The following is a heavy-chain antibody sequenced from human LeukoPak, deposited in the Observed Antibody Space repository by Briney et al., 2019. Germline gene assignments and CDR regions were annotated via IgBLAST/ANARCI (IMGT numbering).Heavy chain of an antibody. V-gene: IGHV4-61*02. CDR1: GGSISSGSYY. Sequence: SQTLSLTCTVSGGSISSGSYYWSWIRQPAGKGLEWIGRIYTSGSTNYNPSLKSRVTISVDTSKNQFSLMLSSVTAADTAVYYCAREPADAFDIWGQGTMVTVSS. CDR2: IYTSGST. CDR3: AREPADAFDI. J-gene: IGHJ3*02.